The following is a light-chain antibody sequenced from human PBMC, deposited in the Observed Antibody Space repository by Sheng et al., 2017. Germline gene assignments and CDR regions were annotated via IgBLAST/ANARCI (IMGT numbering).Light chain of an antibody. CDR1: QSVRSY. Sequence: EIVLTQSPATLSLSPGERATLSCRASQSVRSYLGWFQQKPGQAPRLLIYSASNRATDIPARFSGSGSGTDFTLTISSLEPEDFAVYYCQQRSNWFSFGGGTKVEIK. J-gene: IGKJ4*01. V-gene: IGKV3-11*01. CDR3: QQRSNWFS. CDR2: SAS.